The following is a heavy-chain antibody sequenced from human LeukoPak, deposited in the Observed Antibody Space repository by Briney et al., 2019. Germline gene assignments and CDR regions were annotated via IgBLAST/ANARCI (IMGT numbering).Heavy chain of an antibody. Sequence: SETLSLTCTVSGGSISNKYWSWIRQPPGKGLEWIGYIYYSGDTNYNPSLKSRVTILVDTSKNQVSLKLSSVTAEDTAVYYCATRDGYNLDYWGQGTLVTVSS. V-gene: IGHV4-59*01. CDR1: GGSISNKY. J-gene: IGHJ4*02. CDR2: IYYSGDT. CDR3: ATRDGYNLDY. D-gene: IGHD5-24*01.